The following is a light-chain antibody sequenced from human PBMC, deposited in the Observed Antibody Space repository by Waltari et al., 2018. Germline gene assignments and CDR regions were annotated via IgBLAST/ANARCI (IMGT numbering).Light chain of an antibody. CDR2: RVS. Sequence: DVVMTQSALSLPVTRGQPASISCTSRQSRVHREGNTPFNCFQQRPGQPPRRLLYRVSNRDFGVPDRFSGSWSGTDFTLKISRVEAEDIAVYYCMQCTHLPYTFGQGTKLDIK. V-gene: IGKV2-30*02. J-gene: IGKJ2*01. CDR3: MQCTHLPYT. CDR1: QSRVHREGNTP.